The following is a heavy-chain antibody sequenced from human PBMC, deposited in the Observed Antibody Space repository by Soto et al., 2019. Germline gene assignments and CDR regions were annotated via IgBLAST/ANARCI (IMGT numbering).Heavy chain of an antibody. V-gene: IGHV3-23*01. CDR1: GFTFSSYA. CDR3: AQNLYDSSGYYYGY. CDR2: ISGSGGST. D-gene: IGHD3-22*01. J-gene: IGHJ4*02. Sequence: VSLRLSCAASGFTFSSYAMSWVRQAPGKGLEWVSAISGSGGSTYYADSVKGRFTISRDNSKNTLYLQMNSLRAEDTAVYYCAQNLYDSSGYYYGYWGQGTLVTVPS.